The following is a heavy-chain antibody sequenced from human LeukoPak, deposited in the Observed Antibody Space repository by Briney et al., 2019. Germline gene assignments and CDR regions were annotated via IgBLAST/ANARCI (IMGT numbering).Heavy chain of an antibody. Sequence: ASVKVSCKASGYTFTCYGISWVRQAPGQGLEWMGWISAYNGNTNYAQKLQGRVTMTTDTSTSTAYMELRSLRSDDTAVYYCARDFYSSSWYGGDYYYGMDVWGQGTTVTVSS. CDR3: ARDFYSSSWYGGDYYYGMDV. V-gene: IGHV1-18*01. CDR2: ISAYNGNT. D-gene: IGHD6-13*01. J-gene: IGHJ6*02. CDR1: GYTFTCYG.